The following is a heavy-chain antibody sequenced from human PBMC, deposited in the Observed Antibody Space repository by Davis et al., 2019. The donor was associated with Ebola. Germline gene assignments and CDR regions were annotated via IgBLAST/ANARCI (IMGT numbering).Heavy chain of an antibody. CDR2: IYYSGST. CDR3: ARGRWAYDSSGYYL. CDR1: GGSISSYY. Sequence: SETLSLTCTVSGGSISSYYWSWIRQHPGKGLEWIGYIYYSGSTYYNPSLKSRVTISVDTSKNQFSLKLSSVTAADTAVYYCARGRWAYDSSGYYLWGQGTLVTVSS. J-gene: IGHJ4*02. V-gene: IGHV4-59*12. D-gene: IGHD3-22*01.